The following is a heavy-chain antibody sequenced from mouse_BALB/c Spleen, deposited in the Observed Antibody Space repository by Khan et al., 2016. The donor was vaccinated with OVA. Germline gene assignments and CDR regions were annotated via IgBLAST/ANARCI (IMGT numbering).Heavy chain of an antibody. Sequence: QVQLKQSGPELKKPGETVKISCKASGYTFTKFGMNWVKQAPGKGLEWMGWINTHTGEPTYADDFKGRFAFSLETSASTAYLQINNLKNEDTATYFCARPPYFSYTFAYWGQGTSVTVSS. V-gene: IGHV9-3-1*01. CDR3: ARPPYFSYTFAY. CDR1: GYTFTKFG. CDR2: INTHTGEP. J-gene: IGHJ4*01. D-gene: IGHD2-10*01.